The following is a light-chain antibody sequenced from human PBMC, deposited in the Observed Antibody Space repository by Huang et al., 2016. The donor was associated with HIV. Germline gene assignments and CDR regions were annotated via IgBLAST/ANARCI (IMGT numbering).Light chain of an antibody. CDR2: GAS. V-gene: IGKV3-15*01. J-gene: IGKJ2*03. CDR3: QKYNNWPRS. Sequence: EIVMTQSPATLYVSPGERVTLSCRASQSISSNLAWYQQKPGQAPRLLIYGASTRVTGIPARFSGSGSGTEFTLTISSLQSEDFAVYYCQKYNNWPRSFGPGTKLEIK. CDR1: QSISSN.